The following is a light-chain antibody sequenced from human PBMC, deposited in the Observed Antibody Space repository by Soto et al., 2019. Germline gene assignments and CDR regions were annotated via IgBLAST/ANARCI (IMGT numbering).Light chain of an antibody. J-gene: IGKJ2*01. CDR2: DVS. CDR1: QDITHC. CDR3: QQYDSLPYT. Sequence: DIQTTQSPSSLSASIGDRVTVTCQASQDITHCLNWYQQKPGKAPQLLIHDVSNLEIGVPSRFSGSGSGTLFTFTITSLQPEDVATYYCQQYDSLPYTFGQGTKLEIK. V-gene: IGKV1-33*01.